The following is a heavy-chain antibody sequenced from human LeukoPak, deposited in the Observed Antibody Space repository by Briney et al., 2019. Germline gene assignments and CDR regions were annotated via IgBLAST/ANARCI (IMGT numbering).Heavy chain of an antibody. D-gene: IGHD6-13*01. CDR2: IYYSGST. CDR1: GGSISSYY. CDR3: ARNIASYSSSWYWVGWFDP. J-gene: IGHJ5*02. V-gene: IGHV4-59*01. Sequence: PSETLSLTCTVSGGSISSYYWSWIRQPPGKGLEWIGYIYYSGSTNYNPSLKSRVTISVVTSKNQFSLKLSSVTAADTAVYYCARNIASYSSSWYWVGWFDPWGQGTLVTVSS.